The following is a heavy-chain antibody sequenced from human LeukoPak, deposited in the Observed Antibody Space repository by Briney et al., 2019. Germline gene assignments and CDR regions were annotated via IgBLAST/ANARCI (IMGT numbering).Heavy chain of an antibody. D-gene: IGHD3-22*01. CDR3: AREYYYDDASAFDI. CDR2: IWYDGSNK. V-gene: IGHV3-33*01. J-gene: IGHJ3*02. Sequence: PGGSLRLSCAASGFTFSSYGMHWVRQAPGKGLEWVAVIWYDGSNKYYADSVKGRFTISRDNSKNTLYLQMNSLRAEDTAVYYCAREYYYDDASAFDIWGQGTMVTVSS. CDR1: GFTFSSYG.